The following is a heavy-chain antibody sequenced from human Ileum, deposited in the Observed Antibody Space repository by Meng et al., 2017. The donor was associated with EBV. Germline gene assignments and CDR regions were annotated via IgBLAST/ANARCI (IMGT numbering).Heavy chain of an antibody. J-gene: IGHJ4*02. CDR3: ARGYGSGRDYFDY. Sequence: GQLQDVVPGLGKPSGTLSLLCAVLGGSISSSNWWNWVRQPPGKGLEWIGEIYYSGSTIYNPSLKSRVTISVDKSKNLFSLKLSSVTAADTAVYYCARGYGSGRDYFDYWGQGTLVTVSS. CDR1: GGSISSSNW. D-gene: IGHD3-10*01. CDR2: IYYSGST. V-gene: IGHV4-4*02.